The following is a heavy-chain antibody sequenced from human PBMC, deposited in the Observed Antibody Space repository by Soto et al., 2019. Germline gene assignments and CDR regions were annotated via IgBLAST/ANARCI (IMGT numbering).Heavy chain of an antibody. CDR3: ARAGGYSGSYYGSFNFDY. Sequence: KPGGSLRLSCAASGFTFSSYSMNWVRQAPGKGLEWVSSISSSSSYIYYADSVKGRFTISRDNAKNSLYLQMNSLRAEDTAVYYCARAGGYSGSYYGSFNFDYWGQGTLVTVSS. V-gene: IGHV3-21*01. CDR2: ISSSSSYI. J-gene: IGHJ4*02. CDR1: GFTFSSYS. D-gene: IGHD1-26*01.